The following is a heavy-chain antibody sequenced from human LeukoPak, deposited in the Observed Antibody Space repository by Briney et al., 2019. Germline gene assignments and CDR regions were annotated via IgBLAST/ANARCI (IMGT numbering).Heavy chain of an antibody. CDR3: ARYTNSEGYFDY. Sequence: SETLYLTCSVSGGSISSSSHHWGWIRQPPGKGLEWIGSIFYSGTSYYNPSLKSRVTISVDTSKNQFSLRLSSVTAADTAVYYCARYTNSEGYFDYWGQGTLVTVSS. CDR2: IFYSGTS. D-gene: IGHD2-8*01. CDR1: GGSISSSSHH. J-gene: IGHJ4*02. V-gene: IGHV4-39*01.